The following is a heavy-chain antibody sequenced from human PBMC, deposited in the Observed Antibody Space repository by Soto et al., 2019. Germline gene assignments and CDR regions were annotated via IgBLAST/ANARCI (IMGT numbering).Heavy chain of an antibody. CDR2: IIPIFGTA. CDR1: GGTFSSYA. V-gene: IGHV1-69*12. D-gene: IGHD4-4*01. Sequence: QVQLVQSGAEVKKPGSSVKVSCKASGGTFSSYAISWVRQAPGQGLEWMGGIIPIFGTANYSQKFQGRVTITADESTSTAYMELSSLRSEDTAVYYCARDQRECYNNNYFYGMDVWGQGTTVTVSS. J-gene: IGHJ6*02. CDR3: ARDQRECYNNNYFYGMDV.